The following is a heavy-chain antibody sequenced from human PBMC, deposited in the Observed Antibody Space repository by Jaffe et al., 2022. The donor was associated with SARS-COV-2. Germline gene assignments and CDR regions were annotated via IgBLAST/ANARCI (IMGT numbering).Heavy chain of an antibody. CDR3: ARQRIVVVPAATYYYYYGMDV. CDR2: INPNSGGT. CDR1: GYTFTGYY. D-gene: IGHD2-2*01. V-gene: IGHV1-2*02. Sequence: QVQLVQSGAEVKKPGASVKVSCKASGYTFTGYYMHWVRQAPGQGLEWMGWINPNSGGTNYAQKFQGRVTMTRDTSISTAYMELSRLRSDDTAVYYCARQRIVVVPAATYYYYYGMDVWGQGTTVTVSS. J-gene: IGHJ6*02.